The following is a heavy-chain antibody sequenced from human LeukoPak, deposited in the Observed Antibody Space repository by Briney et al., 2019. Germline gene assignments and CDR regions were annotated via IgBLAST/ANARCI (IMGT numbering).Heavy chain of an antibody. Sequence: ASVKVSCKASGYTFTGYYMHWVRQAPRQGLEWMGWINPNSGGTNYAQKFQGRVTMTRDTSISTAYMELSRLRSDDTAVYYCASGGYYDTSGYRPNDYWGQGTLVTVSS. J-gene: IGHJ4*02. CDR1: GYTFTGYY. D-gene: IGHD3-22*01. V-gene: IGHV1-2*02. CDR3: ASGGYYDTSGYRPNDY. CDR2: INPNSGGT.